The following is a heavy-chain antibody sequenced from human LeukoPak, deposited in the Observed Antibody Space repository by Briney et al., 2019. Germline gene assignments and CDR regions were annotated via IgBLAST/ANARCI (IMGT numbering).Heavy chain of an antibody. D-gene: IGHD2-15*01. CDR2: INWNGGST. V-gene: IGHV3-20*04. CDR3: ARNGFYGLVEDAFDI. Sequence: GGSLRLSCAASGFTFDDYAMSWVRQAPGKGLEWVSGINWNGGSTRYVDSVKGRFTISRDNAKNSLYVQMNSLRAEDTALYYCARNGFYGLVEDAFDIWGQGTMVIVSS. CDR1: GFTFDDYA. J-gene: IGHJ3*02.